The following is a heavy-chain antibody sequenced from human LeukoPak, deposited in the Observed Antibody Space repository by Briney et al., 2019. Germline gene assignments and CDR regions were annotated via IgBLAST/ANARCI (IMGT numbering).Heavy chain of an antibody. Sequence: PSETLSLTCTVSGGSISSYYWSWIRQPPGKGLEWIGYIYYSGSTNYNPSLKSRVTISVDTSKNQFSLKLSSVTAADTAVYYCARSSGSRYDDFAYWGQGTLVTVSS. J-gene: IGHJ4*02. CDR2: IYYSGST. D-gene: IGHD3/OR15-3a*01. CDR3: ARSSGSRYDDFAY. CDR1: GGSISSYY. V-gene: IGHV4-59*01.